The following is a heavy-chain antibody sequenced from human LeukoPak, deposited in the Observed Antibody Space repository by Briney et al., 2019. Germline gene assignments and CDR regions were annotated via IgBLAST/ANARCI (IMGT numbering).Heavy chain of an antibody. D-gene: IGHD3-9*01. J-gene: IGHJ4*02. V-gene: IGHV4-61*02. Sequence: SETLSLTCTVSGGSISSGSYYWSWIRQPAGKVLEWIGRIYTSGSTNYNPSLKSRVTISVDTSKNQFSLKLSSVTAADTAVYYCAGCDVLRYFDWYTIDYWGQGTLVTVSS. CDR3: AGCDVLRYFDWYTIDY. CDR1: GGSISSGSYY. CDR2: IYTSGST.